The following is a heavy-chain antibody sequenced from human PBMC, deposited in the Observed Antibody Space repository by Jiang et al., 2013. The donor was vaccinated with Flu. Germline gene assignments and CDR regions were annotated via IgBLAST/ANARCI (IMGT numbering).Heavy chain of an antibody. V-gene: IGHV1-69*01. CDR3: ARDLGGSGPPYDY. CDR2: IIPIFGTA. Sequence: SGGTFSSYAISWVRQAPGQGLEWMGGIIPIFGTANYAQKFQGRVTITADESTSTAYMELSSLRSEDTAVYYCARDLGGSGPPYDYWGQGTLVTVSS. D-gene: IGHD1-26*01. J-gene: IGHJ4*02. CDR1: GGTFSSYA.